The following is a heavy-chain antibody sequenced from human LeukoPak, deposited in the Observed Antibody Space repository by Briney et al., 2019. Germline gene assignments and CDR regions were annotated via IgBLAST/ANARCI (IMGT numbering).Heavy chain of an antibody. V-gene: IGHV4-39*07. CDR1: GGSISSGDYY. CDR3: ARGDYYDSWELDY. CDR2: IYYSGST. J-gene: IGHJ4*02. Sequence: SETLSLTCTVSGGSISSGDYYWGWIRQPPGKGLEWIGSIYYSGSTYYNPSLKSRVTISVDTSKNQISLKLSSVTAADTAVYYCARGDYYDSWELDYWGQGTLVTVSS. D-gene: IGHD3-22*01.